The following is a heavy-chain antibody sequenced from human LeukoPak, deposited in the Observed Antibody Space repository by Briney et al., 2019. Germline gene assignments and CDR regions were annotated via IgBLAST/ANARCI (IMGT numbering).Heavy chain of an antibody. V-gene: IGHV4-34*01. D-gene: IGHD6-13*01. J-gene: IGHJ5*02. CDR3: ARGRYSSFRTPCWFDP. CDR2: INHSGGT. Sequence: SETLSLTCAVYGGSFSGYYWSWIRQPPGKGLEWIGEINHSGGTNYNPSLKSRVTISVDTSKNQFSLKLSSVTAADTAVYYCARGRYSSFRTPCWFDPWGQGTLVTVSS. CDR1: GGSFSGYY.